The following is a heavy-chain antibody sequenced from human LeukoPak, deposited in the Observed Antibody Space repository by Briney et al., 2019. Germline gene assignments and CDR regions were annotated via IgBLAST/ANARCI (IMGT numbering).Heavy chain of an antibody. CDR2: ITGDGSDI. J-gene: IGHJ5*02. CDR3: ARDAYTTTSNWLDP. D-gene: IGHD4-17*01. Sequence: GGSLRLSCEASGFTPNKYWMHGVRQAPAKGLVWVSRITGDGSDIAYADSVKGRFTVSRDDAKNILFLQMTSLRVEDTAIYYCARDAYTTTSNWLDPWGEGTLVTVSS. V-gene: IGHV3-74*01. CDR1: GFTPNKYW.